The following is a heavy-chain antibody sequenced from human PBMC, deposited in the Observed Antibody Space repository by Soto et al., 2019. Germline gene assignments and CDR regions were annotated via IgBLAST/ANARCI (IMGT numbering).Heavy chain of an antibody. D-gene: IGHD2-8*01. CDR2: ICPGDSDS. CDR3: ARLSRRVAQESNYFDP. CDR1: GYSFSTSW. Sequence: PGESLKISCQVSGYSFSTSWMGWVRQLPGKGLEWMGIICPGDSDSRYGPSFEGHVTFSVDKSISTAYLEWSSLKASDTAIYYCARLSRRVAQESNYFDPWGQGTLVTVSS. V-gene: IGHV5-51*01. J-gene: IGHJ5*02.